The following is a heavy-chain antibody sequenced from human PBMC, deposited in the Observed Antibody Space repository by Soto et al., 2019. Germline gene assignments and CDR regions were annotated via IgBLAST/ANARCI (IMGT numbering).Heavy chain of an antibody. J-gene: IGHJ4*02. D-gene: IGHD3-10*01. CDR1: GFTFSSYA. CDR2: ISGSGGST. Sequence: GGSLRLSCAASGFTFSSYAMSWVRQAPGKGLDWVSAISGSGGSTYYADSVKGRFTISRDNSKNTLYLQMNSLRAEDTAVYYCAKDQGLWFGELLYSPLIDYWGQGTLVTVSS. CDR3: AKDQGLWFGELLYSPLIDY. V-gene: IGHV3-23*01.